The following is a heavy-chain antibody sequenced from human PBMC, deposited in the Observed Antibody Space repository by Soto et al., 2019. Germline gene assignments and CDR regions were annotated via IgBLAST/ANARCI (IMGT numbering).Heavy chain of an antibody. D-gene: IGHD6-13*01. CDR3: ARVSSSWGLVNYFDY. CDR1: GFTFSSHW. CDR2: IKQDGSEK. Sequence: GGSLRLSCAASGFTFSSHWMSWIRKAQGKGLEWVANIKQDGSEKYYVDSVKGRFTISRDNAKNSLYLQMNNLRPDDTAVYYCARVSSSWGLVNYFDYWGQGTLVTVSS. V-gene: IGHV3-7*05. J-gene: IGHJ4*02.